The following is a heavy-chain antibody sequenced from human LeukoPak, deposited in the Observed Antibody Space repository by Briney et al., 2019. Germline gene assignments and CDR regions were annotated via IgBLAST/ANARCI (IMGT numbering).Heavy chain of an antibody. CDR3: ARDMPAYYDFWSGYYPGGNYYFDY. Sequence: ASAKVSCKASGYTFTSYGISWVRQAPGQGLEWMGWISAYNGNTNYAQKLQGRVTMTTDTSTSTAYMELRSLRSDDTAVYYCARDMPAYYDFWSGYYPGGNYYFDYWGQGTLVTVSS. V-gene: IGHV1-18*01. D-gene: IGHD3-3*01. J-gene: IGHJ4*02. CDR1: GYTFTSYG. CDR2: ISAYNGNT.